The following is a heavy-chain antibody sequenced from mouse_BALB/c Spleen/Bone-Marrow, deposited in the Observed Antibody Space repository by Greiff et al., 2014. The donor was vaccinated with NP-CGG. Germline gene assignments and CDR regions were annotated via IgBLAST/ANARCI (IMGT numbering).Heavy chain of an antibody. V-gene: IGHV1-15*01. J-gene: IGHJ3*01. CDR2: IDPETGGT. CDR3: TRLDGSGCGAY. Sequence: QVQLQQSGAELVRPGASVTLSCKASGYTFTDYEMHWLKQTPVHGLEWIGAIDPETGGTAYNQKLKGRATLTTDKSSGTAYMELRSLTSEDSAVYYCTRLDGSGCGAYWGQGTLVTVSA. D-gene: IGHD3-2*01. CDR1: GYTFTDYE.